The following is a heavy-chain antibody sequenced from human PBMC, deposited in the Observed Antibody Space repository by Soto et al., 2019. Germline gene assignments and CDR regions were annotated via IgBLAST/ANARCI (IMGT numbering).Heavy chain of an antibody. J-gene: IGHJ3*02. CDR3: ARTEPERRAFDI. CDR1: RVIVCSFI. V-gene: IGHV1-69*06. CDR2: IIPIFGTA. Sequence: KVHWKGYRVIVCSFILVRVRLAPGQGLEWMGGIIPIFGTANYAQKFQGRVTITADKSTSTAYMELSSLRSEDTAVYYCARTEPERRAFDIWGQGTMVTVSS. D-gene: IGHD1-1*01.